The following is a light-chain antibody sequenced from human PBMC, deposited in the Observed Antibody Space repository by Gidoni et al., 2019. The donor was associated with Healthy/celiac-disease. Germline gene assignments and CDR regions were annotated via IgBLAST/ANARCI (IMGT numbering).Light chain of an antibody. Sequence: DIQMTQSPSSLSASVGDRVTITCRASQSISSYLNWYQQKPGKAPKLLIYAASSLQSGVPSRFSGSGCGRDFILTISSRQPEEFVTYYCQQSYSTPRLTFXPXTKVXIK. CDR1: QSISSY. V-gene: IGKV1-39*01. J-gene: IGKJ3*01. CDR2: AAS. CDR3: QQSYSTPRLT.